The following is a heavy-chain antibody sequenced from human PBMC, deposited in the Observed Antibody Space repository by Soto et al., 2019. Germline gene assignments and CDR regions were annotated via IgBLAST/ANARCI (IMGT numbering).Heavy chain of an antibody. CDR1: GFTFRSSG. V-gene: IGHV3-30*18. Sequence: GGSLRLSCAASGFTFRSSGMHWVRQAPGKGLEWVSFISYDGSDEYYADSVKGRFTNSRDISKSTLYLQVSSLRAADTAVYYCAKATERGLLGLDVWGRGTAVTVSS. CDR2: ISYDGSDE. J-gene: IGHJ6*02. CDR3: AKATERGLLGLDV.